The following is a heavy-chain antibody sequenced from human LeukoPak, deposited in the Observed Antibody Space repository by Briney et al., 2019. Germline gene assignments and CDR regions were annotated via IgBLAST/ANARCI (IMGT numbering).Heavy chain of an antibody. CDR3: AKDNGLGSFYVFDY. CDR2: ISGSGDTT. CDR1: GFIFTGYT. J-gene: IGHJ4*02. Sequence: GGSLRLSCAASGFIFTGYTMTWVRQAPGKGLEWVSAISGSGDTTSYADSVKGRFAISRDNSKNTLYLQMNSLRAEDTAVYYCAKDNGLGSFYVFDYWGQGTLVTVSS. V-gene: IGHV3-23*01. D-gene: IGHD3-10*01.